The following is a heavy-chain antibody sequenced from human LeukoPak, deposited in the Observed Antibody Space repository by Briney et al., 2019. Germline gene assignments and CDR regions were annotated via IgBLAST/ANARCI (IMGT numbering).Heavy chain of an antibody. CDR1: GYTFTGYY. Sequence: ASVKVSCKASGYTFTGYYMHWVRQAPGQGLEWMGWINPNSGGTNYAQKFQGRVTMTRDTSISTAYMELSRLTSDDTAVYYCARGPAYYYDSIGAFDIWGQGTMVTVSS. V-gene: IGHV1-2*02. J-gene: IGHJ3*02. CDR2: INPNSGGT. CDR3: ARGPAYYYDSIGAFDI. D-gene: IGHD3-22*01.